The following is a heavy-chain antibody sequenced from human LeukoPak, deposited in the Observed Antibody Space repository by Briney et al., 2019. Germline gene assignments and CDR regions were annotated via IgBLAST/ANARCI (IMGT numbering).Heavy chain of an antibody. CDR3: ASRRDYGSGEGPTYFDY. V-gene: IGHV5-10-1*01. D-gene: IGHD3-10*01. CDR1: GYHLTSSW. Sequence: GDSLKISCKGSGYHLTSSWISWARQMPGKGLDWSGRIDPRDSYTNYRPSFQGHVPVSADKSISTAYRQWSSLKASDTAMYYCASRRDYGSGEGPTYFDYWGQGTLVTVS. J-gene: IGHJ4*02. CDR2: IDPRDSYT.